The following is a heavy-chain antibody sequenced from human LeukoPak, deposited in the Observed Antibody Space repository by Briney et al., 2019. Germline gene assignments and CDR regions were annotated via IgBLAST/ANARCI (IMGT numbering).Heavy chain of an antibody. CDR2: IYPGDSDT. CDR3: ARTLQYYDFWSGSKDNWFDP. V-gene: IGHV5-51*01. Sequence: GEPLKISCKGSGYSFTSYWIGWVRQMPGKGLEWMGIIYPGDSDTRYSPSFQGQVTISADKSISTAYLQWSSLKASDTAMYYCARTLQYYDFWSGSKDNWFDPWGQGTLVTVSS. J-gene: IGHJ5*02. D-gene: IGHD3-3*01. CDR1: GYSFTSYW.